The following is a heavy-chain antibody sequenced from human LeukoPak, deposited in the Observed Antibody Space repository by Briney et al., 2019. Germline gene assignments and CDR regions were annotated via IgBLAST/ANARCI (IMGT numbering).Heavy chain of an antibody. CDR2: INHSGST. CDR1: GVSFSGYY. D-gene: IGHD1-7*01. Sequence: SETLSLTCAVYGVSFSGYYWSWLRQPPGKGLEWIGEINHSGSTNYNPSLKSRVTISVDTSKNQFSLKLSSVTAADTAVYYCARTGELELRYYYYMDVWGKGTTVTVSS. CDR3: ARTGELELRYYYYMDV. V-gene: IGHV4-34*01. J-gene: IGHJ6*03.